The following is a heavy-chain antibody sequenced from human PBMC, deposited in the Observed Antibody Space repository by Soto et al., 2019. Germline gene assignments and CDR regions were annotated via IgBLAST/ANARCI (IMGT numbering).Heavy chain of an antibody. CDR1: GYTFTSYG. CDR3: ARETNYFDY. V-gene: IGHV1-18*01. Sequence: QVQLVQSGAEVKKPGASVKVSCKASGYTFTSYGISWVRQAPGQGLEWMGWISAHNGNKKYAQKLLGRVTMTKNTSTSTAYMGVKSLRSDGTAVDYCARETNYFDYWGQVTLVTVSS. CDR2: ISAHNGNK. J-gene: IGHJ4*02.